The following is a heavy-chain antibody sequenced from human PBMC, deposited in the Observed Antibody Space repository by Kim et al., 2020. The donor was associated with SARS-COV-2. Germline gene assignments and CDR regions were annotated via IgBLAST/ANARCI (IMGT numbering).Heavy chain of an antibody. J-gene: IGHJ3*01. D-gene: IGHD3-10*01. CDR3: ARDLQWFGEEAGRVGPGF. CDR2: IWYDGSNK. Sequence: GGSLRLSCAASGFTFSSYGMHWVRQAPGKGLEWVAVIWYDGSNKYYADSVKGRFTISRDNSKNTLYLQMNSLRAEDTAVYYCARDLQWFGEEAGRVGPGFWGQGTMVTVSS. V-gene: IGHV3-33*01. CDR1: GFTFSSYG.